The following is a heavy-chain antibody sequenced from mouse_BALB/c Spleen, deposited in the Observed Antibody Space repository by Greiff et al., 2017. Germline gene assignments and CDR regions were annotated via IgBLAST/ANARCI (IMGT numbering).Heavy chain of an antibody. CDR3: ARGPYGNSFAY. CDR1: GYTFTDYW. J-gene: IGHJ3*01. V-gene: IGHV1-69*01. CDR2: IDTSDSYT. D-gene: IGHD2-1*01. Sequence: VQLQQPGAELVMPGASVKMSCKASGYTFTDYWMHWVKQRPGQGLEWIGAIDTSDSYTSYNQKFKDKATLTVDKSSSTAYMQLSSPTSEDSAVYYCARGPYGNSFAYWGQGTLVTVSA.